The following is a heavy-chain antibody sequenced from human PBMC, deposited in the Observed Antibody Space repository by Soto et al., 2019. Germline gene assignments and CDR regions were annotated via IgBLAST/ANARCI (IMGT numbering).Heavy chain of an antibody. CDR3: AITVGWSSSWYGYYYGMDV. V-gene: IGHV3-21*01. CDR2: ISSSSSYI. J-gene: IGHJ6*02. CDR1: GFTFSSYW. Sequence: AGGSLRLSCAASGFTFSSYWMHWVRQAPGKGLVWVSCISSSSSYIYYADSVKGRFTISRDNAKNSLYLQMNSLRAEDTAVYYCAITVGWSSSWYGYYYGMDVWGQGTTVTVSS. D-gene: IGHD6-13*01.